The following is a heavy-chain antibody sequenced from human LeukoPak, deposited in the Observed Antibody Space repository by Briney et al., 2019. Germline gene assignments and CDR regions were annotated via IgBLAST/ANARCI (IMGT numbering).Heavy chain of an antibody. CDR3: ARSVHVSGFGEVGYYYGMDV. J-gene: IGHJ6*02. D-gene: IGHD3-10*01. CDR2: IYHSGST. Sequence: PSETLSLTCAVSGGSISSSNWWSWVRQPPGKGPEWIGEIYHSGSTNYNPSLKSRVTISVDKSKNQFSLKLSSVTAADTAVYYCARSVHVSGFGEVGYYYGMDVWGQGTTVTVSS. V-gene: IGHV4-4*02. CDR1: GGSISSSNW.